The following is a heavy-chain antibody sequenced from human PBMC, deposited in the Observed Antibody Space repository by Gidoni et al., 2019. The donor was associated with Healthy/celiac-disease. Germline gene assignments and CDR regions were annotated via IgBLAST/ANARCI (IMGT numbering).Heavy chain of an antibody. CDR3: ARHMYYGSGSFNWFDP. J-gene: IGHJ5*02. D-gene: IGHD3-10*01. CDR1: GGSLSSSSYY. CDR2: IYYSGST. Sequence: QLQLQESGPGLVKPSETLSLTCTVSGGSLSSSSYYWGWIRQPPGKGLEWIGSIYYSGSTYYNPSLKSRVTISVDTSKNQFSLKLSSVTAADTAVYYCARHMYYGSGSFNWFDPWGQGTLVTVSS. V-gene: IGHV4-39*01.